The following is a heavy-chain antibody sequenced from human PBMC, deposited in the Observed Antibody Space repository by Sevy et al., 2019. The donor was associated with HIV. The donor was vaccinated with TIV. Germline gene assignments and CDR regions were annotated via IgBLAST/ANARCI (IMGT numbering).Heavy chain of an antibody. J-gene: IGHJ6*02. V-gene: IGHV3-15*01. CDR2: IKRKSDGGTT. Sequence: GGSLRLSCAASGFTFSYAWMSWVRQAPGKGLEWVGRIKRKSDGGTTDYAAPVKGRFTISRDDSKNTLYLQMKNLKTEDTAVYYCSTDPIIVLLVTDGMDVWGQGTTVTVS. CDR3: STDPIIVLLVTDGMDV. D-gene: IGHD2-8*02. CDR1: GFTFSYAW.